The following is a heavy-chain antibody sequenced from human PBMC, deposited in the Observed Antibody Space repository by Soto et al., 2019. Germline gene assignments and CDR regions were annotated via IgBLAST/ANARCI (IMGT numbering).Heavy chain of an antibody. CDR1: GGTFSSYA. CDR2: IIPIFGTA. V-gene: IGHV1-69*13. J-gene: IGHJ6*02. D-gene: IGHD4-4*01. Sequence: SVKVSCKASGGTFSSYAISWVRQAPGQGLEWMGGIIPIFGTANYAQKFQGRVTITADESTSTAYMELSSLRSEDTAVYYCASPYQYSNYGHYGMDVWGQGTMVTVSS. CDR3: ASPYQYSNYGHYGMDV.